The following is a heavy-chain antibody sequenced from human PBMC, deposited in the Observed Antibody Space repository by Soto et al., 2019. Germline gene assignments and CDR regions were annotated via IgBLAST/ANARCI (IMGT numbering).Heavy chain of an antibody. CDR3: ARDTRDGYYFEY. CDR1: GGSISSDD. CDR2: IYYSGST. J-gene: IGHJ4*02. Sequence: SETLSLTCTVSGGSISSDDWSWIRQPPGKGLEWIGHIYYSGSTHYNPSLESRVTISVDTSKNQFSLELSSVTAADTAVYYCARDTRDGYYFEYWGQGILVTVSS. V-gene: IGHV4-59*12. D-gene: IGHD1-26*01.